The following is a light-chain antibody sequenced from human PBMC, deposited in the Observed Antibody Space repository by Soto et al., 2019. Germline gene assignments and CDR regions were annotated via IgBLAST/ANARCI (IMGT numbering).Light chain of an antibody. J-gene: IGKJ1*01. Sequence: EVMMTQSPATLSVSPGERATLSCWASQSVSSNLAWYHQKPGQAPRLLIYGASTRATGIPARFSGSGSGTEFTLTISSLQSEDFAVYYCQQYNNWPRTFGQGTKVDIK. V-gene: IGKV3-15*01. CDR1: QSVSSN. CDR2: GAS. CDR3: QQYNNWPRT.